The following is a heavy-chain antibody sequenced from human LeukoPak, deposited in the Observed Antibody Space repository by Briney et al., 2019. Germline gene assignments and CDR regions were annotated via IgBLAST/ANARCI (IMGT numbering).Heavy chain of an antibody. Sequence: ASVKVSCKASGYTFTGYYMHWVRQAPGQGLEWMGWINPNSGGTNYAQKLQGRVTMTTDTSTSTAYMELRSLRSDDTAVYYCARDTYYYDSSGLTTIDYWGQGTLVTVSS. CDR2: INPNSGGT. CDR1: GYTFTGYY. V-gene: IGHV1-2*02. J-gene: IGHJ4*02. D-gene: IGHD3-22*01. CDR3: ARDTYYYDSSGLTTIDY.